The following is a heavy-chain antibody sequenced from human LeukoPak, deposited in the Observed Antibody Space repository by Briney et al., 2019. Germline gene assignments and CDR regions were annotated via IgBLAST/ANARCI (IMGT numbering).Heavy chain of an antibody. V-gene: IGHV3-23*01. D-gene: IGHD3-10*01. CDR3: AKVLSSGSYIEGNWFDP. CDR2: ISGSGGST. Sequence: GGSLRLSCAASGFTFSSYAMSWVRQAPGKGLEWVSAISGSGGSTYYADSVKGRFTISRDNSKNTLYLQMNSLRVEDTAVYYCAKVLSSGSYIEGNWFDPWGQGTLVTVSS. J-gene: IGHJ5*02. CDR1: GFTFSSYA.